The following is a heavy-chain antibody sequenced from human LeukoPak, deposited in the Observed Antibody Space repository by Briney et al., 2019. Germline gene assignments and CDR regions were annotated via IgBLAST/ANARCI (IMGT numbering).Heavy chain of an antibody. CDR3: TRHVPLGYCSSTSCYSFDY. V-gene: IGHV3-73*01. CDR2: LISKANSYAT. J-gene: IGHJ4*02. D-gene: IGHD2-2*01. CDR1: GFTFSGSA. Sequence: PGGSLRLSCAASGFTFSGSAMHWVRQASGKGLEWVGRLISKANSYATAYAASVKGRFTISRDDSKNTAYLQMNSLKTEDTAVYYCTRHVPLGYCSSTSCYSFDYWGQGTLVTVSS.